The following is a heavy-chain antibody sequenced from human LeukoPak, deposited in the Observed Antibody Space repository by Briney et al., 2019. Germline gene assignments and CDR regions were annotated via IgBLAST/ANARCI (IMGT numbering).Heavy chain of an antibody. CDR2: IYYSGST. V-gene: IGHV4-39*07. Sequence: TASETLSLTCTVSGGSISSSSYYWGWIRQPPGKGLEWIGSIYYSGSTYYNPSLKSRVTISVDTSKNQSSLKLSSVTAADTAVYYCARDYSSSYDYWGQGTLVTVSS. CDR3: ARDYSSSYDY. J-gene: IGHJ4*02. CDR1: GGSISSSSYY. D-gene: IGHD6-6*01.